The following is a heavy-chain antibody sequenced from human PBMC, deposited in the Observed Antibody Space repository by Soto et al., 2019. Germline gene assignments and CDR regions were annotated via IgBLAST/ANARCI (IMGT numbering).Heavy chain of an antibody. CDR1: GGSFNNYV. CDR3: ARYWNAGTLYGAFDI. J-gene: IGHJ3*02. Sequence: QVQLVQSGAEVRKPGSSVKVSCEASGGSFNNYVISWLRQAPRQGLKWMGGIIPNYETANYAQKFRGRLTITADRATNTAYMELNSLRPEDTATYYCARYWNAGTLYGAFDIWGQGTTVIVS. V-gene: IGHV1-69*06. D-gene: IGHD4-17*01. CDR2: IIPNYETA.